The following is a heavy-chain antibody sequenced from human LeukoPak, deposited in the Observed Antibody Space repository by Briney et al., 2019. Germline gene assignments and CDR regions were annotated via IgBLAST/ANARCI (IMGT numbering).Heavy chain of an antibody. Sequence: GGSLRLSCAASGFTFSTYNMNWVRHAPGKGLELMSSITSSSSYIYYADSVKGRFTISRDNAKNSLYLQMSSLSTDDTAVYFCARDPYSGNYGNYYYYYMDVWGKGTTVTISS. D-gene: IGHD1-26*01. V-gene: IGHV3-21*06. CDR1: GFTFSTYN. CDR2: ITSSSSYI. CDR3: ARDPYSGNYGNYYYYYMDV. J-gene: IGHJ6*03.